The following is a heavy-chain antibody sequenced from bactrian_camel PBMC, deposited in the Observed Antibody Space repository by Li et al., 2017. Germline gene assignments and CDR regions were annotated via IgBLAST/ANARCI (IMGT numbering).Heavy chain of an antibody. J-gene: IGHJ4*01. CDR2: IGRDAST. D-gene: IGHD6*01. V-gene: IGHV3S53*01. CDR1: GFPYRHYS. CDR3: AAAGSWTLLPNNY. Sequence: HVQLVESGGGLVQPGGSLRLSCAVDGFPYRHYSAGWFHQAPGKEREGVAGIGRDASTRYAYSVKGRFTISQDNTKNTLSLQMNSLKPEDTAIYYCAAAGSWTLLPNNYWGQGTQVTVS.